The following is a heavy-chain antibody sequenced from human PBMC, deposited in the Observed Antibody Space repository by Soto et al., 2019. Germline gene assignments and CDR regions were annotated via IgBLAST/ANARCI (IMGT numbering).Heavy chain of an antibody. CDR1: GGSISSYY. CDR2: IYYSGST. V-gene: IGHV4-59*01. Sequence: SETLSLTCTVSGGSISSYYWSWIRQPPGKGLEWIGYIYYSGSTNYNPSLKSRVTISVDTSKNQFSLKLSSVTAADTAVYYCARDDARDGMDVWXQGTTVTVSS. J-gene: IGHJ6*02. D-gene: IGHD2-2*01. CDR3: ARDDARDGMDV.